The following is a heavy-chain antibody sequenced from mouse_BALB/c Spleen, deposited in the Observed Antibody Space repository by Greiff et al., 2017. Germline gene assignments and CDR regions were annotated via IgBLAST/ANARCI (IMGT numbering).Heavy chain of an antibody. D-gene: IGHD2-4*01. CDR2: ISRGSSTI. J-gene: IGHJ3*01. CDR3: ARGGDYLAWLAY. CDR1: GFTFSSFG. Sequence: DVKLVESGGGLVQPGGSRKLSCAASGFTFSSFGMHWVRQAPEKGLEWVAYISRGSSTIYYADTVKGRFTISRDNPKNTLYLQMTSLRSEDTAMYYCARGGDYLAWLAYWGQGTLVTVSA. V-gene: IGHV5-17*02.